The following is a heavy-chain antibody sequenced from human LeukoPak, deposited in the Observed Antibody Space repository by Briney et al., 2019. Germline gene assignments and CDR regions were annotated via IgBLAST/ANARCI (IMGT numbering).Heavy chain of an antibody. CDR3: ARDSCSSTSCWAFDI. Sequence: GGSLRLSCAASGFTFSSYSMNWVRQAPGKGLEWVSYISSSGSTIYYADSVKGRFTISRDNAKNSLYLQMNSLRAEDTAVYYCARDSCSSTSCWAFDIWGQGTMVTVSS. J-gene: IGHJ3*02. V-gene: IGHV3-48*04. D-gene: IGHD2-2*01. CDR2: ISSSGSTI. CDR1: GFTFSSYS.